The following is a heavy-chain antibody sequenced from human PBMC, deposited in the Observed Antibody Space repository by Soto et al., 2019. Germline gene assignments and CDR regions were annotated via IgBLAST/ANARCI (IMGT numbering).Heavy chain of an antibody. D-gene: IGHD7-27*01. J-gene: IGHJ4*02. Sequence: GESLKISCAASGFTFSSYAMSWVRQAPGKGLEWVSAISGSGGSTYYADSVKGRFTISRDNSKNTLYLQMNSLRAEDTAVYYCAKAFLTGDEREAEPDRLYFDYWGQGTLVTVSS. V-gene: IGHV3-23*01. CDR1: GFTFSSYA. CDR2: ISGSGGST. CDR3: AKAFLTGDEREAEPDRLYFDY.